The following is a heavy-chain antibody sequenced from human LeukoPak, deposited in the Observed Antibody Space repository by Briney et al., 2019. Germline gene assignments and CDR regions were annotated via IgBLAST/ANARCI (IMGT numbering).Heavy chain of an antibody. CDR2: IYHSGST. V-gene: IGHV4-30-2*01. D-gene: IGHD3-22*01. J-gene: IGHJ4*02. CDR1: GGSISSGGYS. Sequence: PSQTLSLTCAVSGGSISSGGYSWSWIRQPPGKGLEWIGYIYHSGSTYYNPSLKSRVTISVDRSKNQFSLKLSSVTAADTAVYYCASLLPYYYDSSSSDYWGQGTLVTVSS. CDR3: ASLLPYYYDSSSSDY.